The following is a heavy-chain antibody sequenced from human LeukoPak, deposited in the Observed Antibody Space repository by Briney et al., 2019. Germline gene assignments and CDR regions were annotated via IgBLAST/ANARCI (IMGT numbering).Heavy chain of an antibody. Sequence: SETLSLTCTVSGYSISSGYYWGWIRQPPGKGLEWIGSIYHSGSTYYNPSLKSRVTISVDTSKNQFSLKLSSVTAADTAVYYCARSPYSSDYWGQGTLVTVSS. D-gene: IGHD2-21*01. CDR2: IYHSGST. CDR1: GYSISSGYY. CDR3: ARSPYSSDY. V-gene: IGHV4-38-2*02. J-gene: IGHJ4*02.